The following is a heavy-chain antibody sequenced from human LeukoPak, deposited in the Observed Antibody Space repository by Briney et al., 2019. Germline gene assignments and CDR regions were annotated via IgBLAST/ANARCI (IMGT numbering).Heavy chain of an antibody. CDR1: GVSICSYF. CDR2: IKPSGST. Sequence: SETLSLTCSVCGVSICSYFWMWMRLPAGKGLEGIGRIKPSGSTNHNPSLKTRVNMSLATSKNQFSLKLNSVTAADTAVYYCARQQLETRASFDYWRQGTLVTVSS. D-gene: IGHD5-24*01. J-gene: IGHJ4*02. CDR3: ARQQLETRASFDY. V-gene: IGHV4-4*07.